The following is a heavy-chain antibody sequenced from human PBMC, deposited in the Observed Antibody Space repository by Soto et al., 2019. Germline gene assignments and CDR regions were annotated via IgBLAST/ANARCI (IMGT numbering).Heavy chain of an antibody. Sequence: SETLSLTCTFSGGSISSYYWSWIRQPPGKGLEWIGYVYYSGGTNYNPSLKGRVTILLDAPKNQFSLKLSSVIAADTAVYYCARGVLVEGTSSPDMFDYWGQGTQVTVSS. CDR2: VYYSGGT. D-gene: IGHD6-6*01. V-gene: IGHV4-59*01. CDR1: GGSISSYY. CDR3: ARGVLVEGTSSPDMFDY. J-gene: IGHJ4*02.